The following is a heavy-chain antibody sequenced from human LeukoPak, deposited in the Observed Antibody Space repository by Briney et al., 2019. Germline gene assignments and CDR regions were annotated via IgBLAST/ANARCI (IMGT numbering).Heavy chain of an antibody. D-gene: IGHD3/OR15-3a*01. Sequence: GASVKVSCKASGYTFTSYGISWVRQAPGQGLEWMGWISAYNGNTNYAQKLQGRVTVTTDTSTSTAYMELRSLRSDDTAVYYCARDLRVDTSMIFFDYWGQGTVVTVSS. J-gene: IGHJ4*02. V-gene: IGHV1-18*01. CDR3: ARDLRVDTSMIFFDY. CDR1: GYTFTSYG. CDR2: ISAYNGNT.